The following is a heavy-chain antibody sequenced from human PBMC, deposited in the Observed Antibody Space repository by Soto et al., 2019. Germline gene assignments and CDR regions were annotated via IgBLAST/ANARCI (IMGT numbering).Heavy chain of an antibody. CDR2: ISGRSEAI. D-gene: IGHD3-16*01. CDR1: GFTLSNYH. Sequence: EEQLVESGGGLVQPGGSLRLTCAASGFTLSNYHMDWVRQAPGQGLEWVAYISGRSEAIYYAASVKGRFTVSRDNARNSLHLQMSSLRDEDTAVYYCAREGGRGYDMDVWGQGTTVTVSS. V-gene: IGHV3-48*02. J-gene: IGHJ6*02. CDR3: AREGGRGYDMDV.